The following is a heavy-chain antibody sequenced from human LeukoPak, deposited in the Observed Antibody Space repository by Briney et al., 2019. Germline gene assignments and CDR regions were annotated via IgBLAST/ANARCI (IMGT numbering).Heavy chain of an antibody. V-gene: IGHV3-30*02. CDR3: ARDFDDINGDYYYIPDF. D-gene: IGHD3-22*01. CDR2: MRYDATKA. CDR1: GFKLSRNG. Sequence: GGSLRLSCAASGFKLSRNGMHWVRQAPGKGLEWVAFMRYDATKAFYGDSVRGRFTISRDDSKNTLYLQMNNLRHEDSAVYFCARDFDDINGDYYYIPDFWGQGVLVTVSS. J-gene: IGHJ4*02.